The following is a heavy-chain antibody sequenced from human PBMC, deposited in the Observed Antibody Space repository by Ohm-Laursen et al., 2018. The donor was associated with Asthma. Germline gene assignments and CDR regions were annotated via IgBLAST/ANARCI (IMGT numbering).Heavy chain of an antibody. D-gene: IGHD2-21*01. Sequence: ASVKVSCKASGYSVTSYAFSWVRQAPGQRPEWMGWIYIGNTNYAPNFRDRITMTTDTSTNTAYMELRSLTSDDTAVYYCVRDVVDRFDYWGQGSPVIVSS. V-gene: IGHV1-18*04. J-gene: IGHJ4*02. CDR3: VRDVVDRFDY. CDR1: GYSVTSYA. CDR2: IYIGNT.